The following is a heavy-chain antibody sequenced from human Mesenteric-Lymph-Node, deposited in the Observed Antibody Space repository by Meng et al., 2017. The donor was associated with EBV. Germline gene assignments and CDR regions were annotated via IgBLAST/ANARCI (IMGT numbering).Heavy chain of an antibody. CDR1: GFSFSSYG. J-gene: IGHJ4*02. CDR2: ITSQSSEK. CDR3: AKEESSWSRGSFDS. D-gene: IGHD6-13*01. V-gene: IGHV3-21*01. Sequence: QLVGSGGGLVKPGGSLSLSCESGFSFSSYGMNWVRQAPGKGLEWVSSITSQSSEKNYAASVKGRFSISRDNAKKTLYLQMNNLRAEDTAIYYCAKEESSWSRGSFDSWGQGTLVTVSS.